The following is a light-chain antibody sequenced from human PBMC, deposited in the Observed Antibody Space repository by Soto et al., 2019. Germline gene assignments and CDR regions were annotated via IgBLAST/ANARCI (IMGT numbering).Light chain of an antibody. V-gene: IGKV3-20*01. CDR1: QSVSSSY. Sequence: EIVLTQSPGTLSLSPGERATLSCRASQSVSSSYLAWYQQKPGQAPRLLIYGASSRATGIPDRFSGSGSGTDFSLTISRLEPEDFAVYYCQQHGGSPPWPVGQGTKVEIK. CDR3: QQHGGSPPWP. CDR2: GAS. J-gene: IGKJ1*01.